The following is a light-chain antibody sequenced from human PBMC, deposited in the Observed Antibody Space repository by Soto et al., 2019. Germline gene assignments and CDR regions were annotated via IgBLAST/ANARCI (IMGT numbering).Light chain of an antibody. Sequence: QSVLTQPPSASGTPGQRVTISCSGSSSNIGSNYVYWYQQLPGTAPKLLIYRNNQRPSGVPDRFSGSKSGTSASLAISGLRSEDEADYYCVAWDDSLSALVFGGGTKLTVL. CDR1: SSNIGSNY. J-gene: IGLJ2*01. CDR2: RNN. V-gene: IGLV1-47*01. CDR3: VAWDDSLSALV.